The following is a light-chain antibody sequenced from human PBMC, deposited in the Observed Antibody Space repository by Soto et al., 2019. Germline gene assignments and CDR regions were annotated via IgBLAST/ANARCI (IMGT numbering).Light chain of an antibody. CDR3: SSYTSSSTLV. V-gene: IGLV2-14*01. J-gene: IGLJ1*01. Sequence: QSALTQPASVAWSPGQSITISFTGTSSDVGGYNYGSWYQQHPGKAPKLMIYDVSNRPSGVSNRFSVSKSGNTSSLTISGLQAEAEADSYCSSYTSSSTLVFGTGTKVTVL. CDR1: SSDVGGYNY. CDR2: DVS.